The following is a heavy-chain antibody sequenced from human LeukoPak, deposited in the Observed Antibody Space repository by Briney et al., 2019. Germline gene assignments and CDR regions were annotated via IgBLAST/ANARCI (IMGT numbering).Heavy chain of an antibody. CDR2: IYHSGST. J-gene: IGHJ5*02. V-gene: IGHV4-30-2*01. CDR3: ARHIVVVPAPPRGWFDP. Sequence: PSQTLSLTCTVSGGSISSGGYYWSWIRQPPGKGLEWIGYIYHSGSTYYNPSLKSRVTISVDRSKNQFSLKLSSVTAAGTAVYYCARHIVVVPAPPRGWFDPWGQGTLVTVSS. CDR1: GGSISSGGYY. D-gene: IGHD2-2*01.